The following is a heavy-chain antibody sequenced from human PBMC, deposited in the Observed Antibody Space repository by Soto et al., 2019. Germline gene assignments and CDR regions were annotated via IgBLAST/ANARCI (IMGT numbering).Heavy chain of an antibody. CDR1: GYTFTSYG. Sequence: QVQLVQSGAEVKKPGASVKVSCKASGYTFTSYGISWVRQAPGQGLEWMGWISAYNGNTNYAPKLQGRVTMTTDTCRSTAYMELRSMRFDATAVYYCGHLWFGSTGGGAWGQGTLVTVSS. V-gene: IGHV1-18*01. J-gene: IGHJ5*02. CDR2: ISAYNGNT. CDR3: GHLWFGSTGGGA. D-gene: IGHD3-10*01.